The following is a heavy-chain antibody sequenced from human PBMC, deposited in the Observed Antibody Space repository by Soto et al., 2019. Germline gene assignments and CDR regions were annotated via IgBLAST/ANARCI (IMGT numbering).Heavy chain of an antibody. CDR3: AKDHMWGGDSSTYDCDD. D-gene: IGHD3-22*01. CDR1: GFTFADYA. V-gene: IGHV3-9*01. CDR2: ISGNSGST. J-gene: IGHJ4*02. Sequence: EVQLVESGGGLVQPGRSLRLSCAASGFTFADYALHWVRQAPGKGLEGVSGISGNSGSTGYADSVKGRFIVSRDNAKNSLYLQMNSLRAEDTAWYYCAKDHMWGGDSSTYDCDDWGQGTLVTVSS.